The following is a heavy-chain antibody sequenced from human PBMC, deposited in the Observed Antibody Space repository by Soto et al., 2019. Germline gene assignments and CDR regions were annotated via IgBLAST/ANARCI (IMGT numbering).Heavy chain of an antibody. CDR3: ARGMGFSRAKNYYYYYGMDV. V-gene: IGHV3-13*01. CDR1: GFTFSSYD. D-gene: IGHD1-26*01. Sequence: GGSLRLSCAASGFTFSSYDMHWVRQATGKGLEWVSAIGTAGDTYYPGSVKGRFTISRENAKNSLYLQMNSLRAEDTAVYYCARGMGFSRAKNYYYYYGMDVWGQGTTVTVSS. J-gene: IGHJ6*02. CDR2: IGTAGDT.